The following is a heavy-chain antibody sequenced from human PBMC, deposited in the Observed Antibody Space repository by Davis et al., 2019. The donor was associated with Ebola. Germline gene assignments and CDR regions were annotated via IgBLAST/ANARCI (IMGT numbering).Heavy chain of an antibody. CDR1: GGTFSSYA. CDR3: AREGCSGGSCYSLGYCYYYGMDV. CDR2: IIPIFGTA. D-gene: IGHD2-15*01. V-gene: IGHV1-69*13. Sequence: SVKVSCKASGGTFSSYAISWVRQAPGQGLEWMGGIIPIFGTANYAQKFQGRVTITADESTSTAYMELSSLRSEDTAVYYCAREGCSGGSCYSLGYCYYYGMDVWGQGTTVTVSS. J-gene: IGHJ6*02.